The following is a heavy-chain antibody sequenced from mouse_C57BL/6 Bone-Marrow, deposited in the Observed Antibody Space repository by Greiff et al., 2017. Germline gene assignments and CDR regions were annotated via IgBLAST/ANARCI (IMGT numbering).Heavy chain of an antibody. V-gene: IGHV3-6*01. J-gene: IGHJ1*03. CDR1: GYSITSGYY. Sequence: EVKLMESGPGLVKPSQSLSLTCSVTGYSITSGYYWNWIRQFPGNKLEWMGYISYDGSNNYNPSLKNRFSITRDTSKNQFFLKLNSVTTEDTATYYCARERVGHYFPYWYFDVWGTGTTVTVSS. CDR3: ARERVGHYFPYWYFDV. CDR2: ISYDGSN. D-gene: IGHD3-3*01.